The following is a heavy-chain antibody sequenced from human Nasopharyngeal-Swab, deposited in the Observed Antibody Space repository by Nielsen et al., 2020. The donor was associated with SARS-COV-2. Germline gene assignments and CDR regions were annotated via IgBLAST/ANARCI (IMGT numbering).Heavy chain of an antibody. CDR2: IIPIFGTA. CDR1: GGTFSSYA. V-gene: IGHV1-69*13. CDR3: ARDFGSGWLGYYYYYMDV. D-gene: IGHD6-19*01. J-gene: IGHJ6*03. Sequence: SVKVSCKASGGTFSSYAISWVRQAPGQGLEWMGGIIPIFGTANYAQKFQGRVTITADESTSTAYMELSSLRSEDTAVYYCARDFGSGWLGYYYYYMDVWGKGTTVTVSS.